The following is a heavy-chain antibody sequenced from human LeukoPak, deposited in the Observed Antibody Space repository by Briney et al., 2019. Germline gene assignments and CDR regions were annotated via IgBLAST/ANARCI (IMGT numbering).Heavy chain of an antibody. CDR2: ISGGGDTT. V-gene: IGHV3-23*01. J-gene: IGHJ4*02. CDR1: GFTFSGYA. CDR3: AKHYYFDY. Sequence: GGSLRLSCAASGFTFSGYAMNWVRQAPGKGLEWVSAISGGGDTTYYTDSVKGRFTISRDNSKNTLYLQMNSLRAEGTAVYYCAKHYYFDYWGQGTLVTVSS.